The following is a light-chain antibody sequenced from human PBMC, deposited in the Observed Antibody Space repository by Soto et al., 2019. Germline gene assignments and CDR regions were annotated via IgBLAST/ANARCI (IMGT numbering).Light chain of an antibody. CDR3: HQYGSSPRT. Sequence: EIVLTQSPGTLSLSPGERATLSCRASQSVSSSSLAWYQQKPGQAPRLLIYGASSRATGIPDRFSGSGSGTDFSLTISRLEPEDFAVYYCHQYGSSPRTFGQGTKLEIK. CDR2: GAS. V-gene: IGKV3-20*01. CDR1: QSVSSSS. J-gene: IGKJ2*01.